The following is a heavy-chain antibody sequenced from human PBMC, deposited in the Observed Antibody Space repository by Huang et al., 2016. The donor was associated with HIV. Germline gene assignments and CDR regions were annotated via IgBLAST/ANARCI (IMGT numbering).Heavy chain of an antibody. D-gene: IGHD3-22*01. CDR3: ARHFSYYDSSGYTPWDAFDI. J-gene: IGHJ3*02. CDR1: GGSITSSSYY. CDR2: IYYIGST. V-gene: IGHV4-39*01. Sequence: QLQLQGSGPGLVKPSETLSLTCTVSGGSITSSSYYWGWLRQPPGKGLEWVGSIYYIGSTDYNPSLKSRVTVSVETSKNQFSLKLSSVTAADTAVYYCARHFSYYDSSGYTPWDAFDIWGQGTMVTVSS.